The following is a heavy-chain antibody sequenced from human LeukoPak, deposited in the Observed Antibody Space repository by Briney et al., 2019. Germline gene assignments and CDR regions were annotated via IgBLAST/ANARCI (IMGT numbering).Heavy chain of an antibody. V-gene: IGHV4-59*01. CDR2: IYYSGST. D-gene: IGHD6-19*01. CDR1: GGSISSYY. Sequence: SETLSVICTVSGGSISSYYWSWIRQPPGKGLEWIGYIYYSGSTNYNPSLKSRVTISVDTSKNQFSLKLSSVTAADTAVYYCARNSSSGLFSWLDYWGQGTLVTVSS. CDR3: ARNSSSGLFSWLDY. J-gene: IGHJ4*02.